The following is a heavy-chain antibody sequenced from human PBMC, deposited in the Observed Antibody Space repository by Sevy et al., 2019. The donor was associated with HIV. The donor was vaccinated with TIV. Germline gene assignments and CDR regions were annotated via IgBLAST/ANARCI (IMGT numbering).Heavy chain of an antibody. Sequence: GSLRLSCTVSGRSITSLYWNWIRQPPGKGLEWIANIYYNGHINYNPSLKSRVTLSLDTSKNQFSLRLSSVTAADTAMYYCAGENAWGRGYSWGQGTLVTVSS. J-gene: IGHJ4*02. CDR1: GRSITSLY. CDR3: AGENAWGRGYS. D-gene: IGHD1-26*01. CDR2: IYYNGHI. V-gene: IGHV4-59*08.